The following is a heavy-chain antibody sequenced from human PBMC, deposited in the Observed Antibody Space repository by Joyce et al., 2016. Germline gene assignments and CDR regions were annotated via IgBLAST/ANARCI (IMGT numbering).Heavy chain of an antibody. J-gene: IGHJ4*02. D-gene: IGHD6-19*01. V-gene: IGHV1-2*04. Sequence: QVHLMQSGAEVTTPGASVKVSCKASGYAFINYYIHWVRQAPGQGLEWMGWINTDSGVKSRAQKVQGWVTMTRDASITTAYMELTSLKSDDTAVYYCARGGLRRGSGHKELSEIDYWGQGTLVTVSS. CDR3: ARGGLRRGSGHKELSEIDY. CDR2: INTDSGVK. CDR1: GYAFINYY.